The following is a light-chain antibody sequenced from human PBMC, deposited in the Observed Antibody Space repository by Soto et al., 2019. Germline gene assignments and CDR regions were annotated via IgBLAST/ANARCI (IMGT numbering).Light chain of an antibody. Sequence: QSALTQPPSASGSPGQSVTISCTGTSSDVGAYKYVSWYQQYPGKAPKLMIYEVTKRPSGVPDRFSGSKSGNTASLTVSGLRAKDEADYYCTSYVGNDIWVFGGGSKLTVL. CDR1: SSDVGAYKY. J-gene: IGLJ3*02. CDR2: EVT. CDR3: TSYVGNDIWV. V-gene: IGLV2-8*01.